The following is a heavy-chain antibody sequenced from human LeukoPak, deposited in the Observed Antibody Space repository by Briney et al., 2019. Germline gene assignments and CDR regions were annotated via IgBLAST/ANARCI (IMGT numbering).Heavy chain of an antibody. D-gene: IGHD3-9*01. CDR3: AKPSEEIRYFDWSSRHDAFDI. V-gene: IGHV3-23*01. J-gene: IGHJ3*02. CDR1: GFTVSSNY. CDR2: ISGSGGST. Sequence: PGGSLRLSCAASGFTVSSNYMSWVRQAPGKGLEWVSAISGSGGSTYYADSVKGRFTISRDNSKNTLYLQMNSLRAEDTAVYYCAKPSEEIRYFDWSSRHDAFDIWGQGTMVTVSS.